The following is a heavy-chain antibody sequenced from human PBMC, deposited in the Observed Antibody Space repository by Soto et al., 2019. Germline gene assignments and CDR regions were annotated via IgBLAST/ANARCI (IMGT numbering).Heavy chain of an antibody. Sequence: EVQLVESGGGLVQPGGSRRVPCAASGFSFSNYAMNWVRQAPGKGLEWVSYISIGSGSIFYADSVKGRFTTSRDDAKNSLYMQMNTLRDEDTAVYYCVGDDRWAFDFWGQGTMVTGSS. CDR2: ISIGSGSI. D-gene: IGHD3-22*01. CDR1: GFSFSNYA. V-gene: IGHV3-48*02. J-gene: IGHJ3*01. CDR3: VGDDRWAFDF.